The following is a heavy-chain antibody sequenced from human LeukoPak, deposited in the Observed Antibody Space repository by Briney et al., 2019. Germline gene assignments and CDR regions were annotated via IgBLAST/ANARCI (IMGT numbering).Heavy chain of an antibody. V-gene: IGHV3-74*01. J-gene: IGHJ4*02. CDR2: INSDGSRT. D-gene: IGHD4-23*01. Sequence: GGSLRLSCAASGFTFSISWMHWVRQAPGKGLAWVSHINSDGSRTDYADSVRGRFTISRDNAKNTLYLQMNSLRAEDTAVYYCAGFGGNSFWGPGTLVTVSS. CDR3: AGFGGNSF. CDR1: GFTFSISW.